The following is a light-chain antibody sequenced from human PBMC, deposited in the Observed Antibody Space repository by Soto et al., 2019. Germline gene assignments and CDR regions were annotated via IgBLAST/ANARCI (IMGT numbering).Light chain of an antibody. V-gene: IGKV3-20*01. CDR3: QQYGSSPLYS. Sequence: EIVLTQSPGTLSLSPGERATLSCRASQSVASNFLAWYQQKPGRAPRLLIYGSSIRATGIPDRFSGSGSGTDFTLTVSRLEPEDFAVYYCQQYGSSPLYSFGQGTKLDIK. J-gene: IGKJ2*03. CDR1: QSVASNF. CDR2: GSS.